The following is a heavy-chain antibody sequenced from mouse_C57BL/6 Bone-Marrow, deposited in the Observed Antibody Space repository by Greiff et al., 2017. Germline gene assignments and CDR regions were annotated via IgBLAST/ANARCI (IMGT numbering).Heavy chain of an antibody. J-gene: IGHJ2*01. CDR2: ISPRSGNT. Sequence: VQLQQSGAELARPGASVKLSCKASGYTFTSYGISWVKQRTGQGLEWIGEISPRSGNTYYNEKFKGKATLTADKSSSTAYMELRSLTSEDSAVYFCAREGYYGSAYWGQGTTLTVSS. V-gene: IGHV1-81*01. CDR3: AREGYYGSAY. CDR1: GYTFTSYG. D-gene: IGHD1-1*01.